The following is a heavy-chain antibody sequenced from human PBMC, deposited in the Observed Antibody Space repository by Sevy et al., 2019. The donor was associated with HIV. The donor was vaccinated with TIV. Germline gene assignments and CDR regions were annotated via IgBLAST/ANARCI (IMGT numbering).Heavy chain of an antibody. CDR3: ARDLISGSYSQSLDY. D-gene: IGHD1-26*01. J-gene: IGHJ4*02. CDR1: GFTFSSHA. CDR2: ISSDGNSQ. Sequence: GGSLRLSCAASGFTFSSHAMHWVRQAPGKGLDWVAVISSDGNSQYSADSVKRRFTISRDNSKNTLYLQMDSLRVEDTAVYYCARDLISGSYSQSLDYWGQGTLVTVSS. V-gene: IGHV3-30*04.